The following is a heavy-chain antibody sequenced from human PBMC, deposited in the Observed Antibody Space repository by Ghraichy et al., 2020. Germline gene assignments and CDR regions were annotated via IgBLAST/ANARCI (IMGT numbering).Heavy chain of an antibody. J-gene: IGHJ6*02. CDR3: AKRLNYYGMDV. Sequence: GESLNISCAASGFTFSDSYMSWIRQAPGRGLEWVSYISSSAGTIYYADSVKGRFTISRDNARNSLYLQMNSLRAEDTAVYYCAKRLNYYGMDVWGQGTTVTVSS. D-gene: IGHD3-16*01. CDR2: ISSSAGTI. V-gene: IGHV3-11*01. CDR1: GFTFSDSY.